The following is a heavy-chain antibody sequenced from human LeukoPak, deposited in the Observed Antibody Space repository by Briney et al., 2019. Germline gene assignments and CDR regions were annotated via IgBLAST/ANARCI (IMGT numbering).Heavy chain of an antibody. D-gene: IGHD2-15*01. CDR3: ARHIKESATRWFDP. J-gene: IGHJ5*02. V-gene: IGHV4-59*08. Sequence: SETLSLTCTVSGDSISSYYWSWIRQPPGKGLEWIGYIYYSGSTNYNPSLKSRVTISVDTSKNQFSLKLSSVTAADTAVYYCARHIKESATRWFDPWGQGTLVTVSS. CDR2: IYYSGST. CDR1: GDSISSYY.